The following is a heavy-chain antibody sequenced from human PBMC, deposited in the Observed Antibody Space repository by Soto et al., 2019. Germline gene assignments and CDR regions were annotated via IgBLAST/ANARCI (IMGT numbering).Heavy chain of an antibody. Sequence: GGSLRLSCAASGFTFSSNWMTWVRQAPGKGLEWLANINPDGSMIYYVDSVKGRFTISRDNARNSLYLHVNSLRAEDTAVYYCARWLSGSYMDWGQGTLVTVSS. D-gene: IGHD1-26*01. CDR3: ARWLSGSYMD. CDR1: GFTFSSNW. V-gene: IGHV3-7*03. CDR2: INPDGSMI. J-gene: IGHJ4*02.